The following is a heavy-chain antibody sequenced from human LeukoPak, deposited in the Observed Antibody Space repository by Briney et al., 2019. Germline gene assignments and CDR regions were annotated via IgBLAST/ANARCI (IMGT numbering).Heavy chain of an antibody. D-gene: IGHD3-3*01. CDR2: IIPIFGTA. Sequence: SVKVSCKASGGTFSSYAISWVRQAPGQGLEWMGGIIPIFGTANYAQKFQGRVTITTDESTSTAYMELSSLRSEDTAVYYCARGVWAFGVVPYYYCYMDVWGKGTTVTVSS. CDR3: ARGVWAFGVVPYYYCYMDV. J-gene: IGHJ6*03. V-gene: IGHV1-69*05. CDR1: GGTFSSYA.